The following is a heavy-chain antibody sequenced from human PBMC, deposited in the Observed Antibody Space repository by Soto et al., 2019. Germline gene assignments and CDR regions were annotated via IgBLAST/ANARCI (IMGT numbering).Heavy chain of an antibody. CDR2: IRSKAYGGTT. CDR1: GFTFVDYA. J-gene: IGHJ4*02. Sequence: GGSLRLSCTASGFTFVDYAMSWFRQAPGKGLEWVGFIRSKAYGGTTEYAASVKGRFTISRDDSKSIAYLQMNSLKTEDTAVYYCTRYSSGWDLPFGYWGQGTLVTVSS. CDR3: TRYSSGWDLPFGY. D-gene: IGHD6-19*01. V-gene: IGHV3-49*03.